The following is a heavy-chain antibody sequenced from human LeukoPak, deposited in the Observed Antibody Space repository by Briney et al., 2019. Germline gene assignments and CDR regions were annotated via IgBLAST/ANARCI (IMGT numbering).Heavy chain of an antibody. CDR3: AKDWGLRSHQNVGSDP. J-gene: IGHJ5*02. V-gene: IGHV3-23*01. CDR1: GFTFSSYA. D-gene: IGHD4-17*01. CDR2: ISGSGGST. Sequence: GGSLRLSCAASGFTFSSYAMSWVRQAPGKGLEWVSAISGSGGSTYYADSVKGRFTISRDNSKNTLYLQMNSLRAEDTAVYYCAKDWGLRSHQNVGSDPWGQGTLVTVSS.